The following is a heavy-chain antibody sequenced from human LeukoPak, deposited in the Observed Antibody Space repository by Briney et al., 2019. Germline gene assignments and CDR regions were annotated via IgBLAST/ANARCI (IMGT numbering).Heavy chain of an antibody. CDR1: GYTFTDYY. D-gene: IGHD5-18*01. V-gene: IGHV1-2*02. CDR2: IIPNSGDT. Sequence: ASAKVSCKASGYTFTDYYIQWVRQAPGQGLEWMGWIIPNSGDTNYAQKFRGRVTMTRDTSINTAYMELTSLTSDDTAVYYCARESAGVGYIYGYFYWGQGTLVTVSS. CDR3: ARESAGVGYIYGYFY. J-gene: IGHJ4*02.